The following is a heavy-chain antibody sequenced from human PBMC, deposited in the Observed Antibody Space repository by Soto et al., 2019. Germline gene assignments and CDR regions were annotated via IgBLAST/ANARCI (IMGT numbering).Heavy chain of an antibody. CDR1: GFSFSDSA. J-gene: IGHJ4*02. CDR3: TRRLVDF. V-gene: IGHV3-73*01. CDR2: IRSKSNNYAT. Sequence: EVQLVESGGGLVQPGGSLKLSCAASGFSFSDSAMHWVRQASGQGLEWVGRIRSKSNNYATEYHASVNGRFTISRDDSKNTAYLQMNSLKTEDTAFYYCTRRLVDFWGQGTLVTVSS.